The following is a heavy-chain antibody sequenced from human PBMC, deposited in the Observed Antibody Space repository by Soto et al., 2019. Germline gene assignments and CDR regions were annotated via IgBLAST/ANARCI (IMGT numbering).Heavy chain of an antibody. J-gene: IGHJ3*02. CDR1: GGTFSSYT. D-gene: IGHD3-22*01. Sequence: QVQLVQSGAEVKKPGSSVKVSCKASGGTFSSYTISWVRQAPGQGLEWMGRIIPILGIANYAQKFQGRVTITADKSTSTAYRELSSLRAEDTAVYYCARGSHAEGTMISIWGPGTMVTVSS. CDR3: ARGSHAEGTMISI. V-gene: IGHV1-69*02. CDR2: IIPILGIA.